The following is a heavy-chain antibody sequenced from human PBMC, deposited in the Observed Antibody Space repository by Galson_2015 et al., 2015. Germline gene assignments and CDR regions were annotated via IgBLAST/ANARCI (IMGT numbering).Heavy chain of an antibody. Sequence: SLRLSCAASGFTFSSYWINWVRQAPGKGLEWVSRINVQGSNTMYADSVKGRFTISRDNAKNTLYMQMNSLRGDDTAVYYCVRGLVLWLFNGWGQGALVTVSS. CDR1: GFTFSSYW. D-gene: IGHD3-22*01. J-gene: IGHJ4*02. V-gene: IGHV3-74*03. CDR3: VRGLVLWLFNG. CDR2: INVQGSNT.